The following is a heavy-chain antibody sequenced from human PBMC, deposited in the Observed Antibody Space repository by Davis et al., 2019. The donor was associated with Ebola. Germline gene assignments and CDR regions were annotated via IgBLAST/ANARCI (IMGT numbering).Heavy chain of an antibody. V-gene: IGHV3-30*03. Sequence: GESLKISCVGSGFTFRDHGMQWVRQAPGKGLEWVAVIGRDGKDQFSADSVKGRFILSRDNSKNTMYLHMYSLRIEDTAVYYCARVRGLDVWGQGTTVTVSS. CDR1: GFTFRDHG. J-gene: IGHJ6*02. CDR2: IGRDGKDQ. CDR3: ARVRGLDV. D-gene: IGHD2-21*01.